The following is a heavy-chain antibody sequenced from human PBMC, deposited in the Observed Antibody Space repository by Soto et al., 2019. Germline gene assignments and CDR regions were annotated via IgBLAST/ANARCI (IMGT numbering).Heavy chain of an antibody. J-gene: IGHJ6*02. CDR2: IIPILGIA. V-gene: IGHV1-69*04. CDR1: GGTFSSYA. D-gene: IGHD6-19*01. CDR3: ARDKVVAVAGYGMDV. Sequence: SVKVSCKASGGTFSSYAISWVRQAPGQGLEWMGRIIPILGIANYAQKFQGRVTITADKSTSTAYMELSSLRSEDTAVYYCARDKVVAVAGYGMDVWGQGTTVTVSS.